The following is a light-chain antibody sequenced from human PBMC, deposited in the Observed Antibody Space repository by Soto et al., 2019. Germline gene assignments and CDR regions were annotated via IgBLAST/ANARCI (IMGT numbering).Light chain of an antibody. CDR3: QQRSVWPWT. Sequence: EIVLTQSPGTLSLSPGERATLSCRASKIVSNYLAWYQQKSGQAPRLLIYGASSRASGIPDRFSGSGSGTDFTLTISRVEPEDFAVFYCQQRSVWPWTFGQGTKVDIK. V-gene: IGKV3D-20*02. J-gene: IGKJ1*01. CDR2: GAS. CDR1: KIVSNY.